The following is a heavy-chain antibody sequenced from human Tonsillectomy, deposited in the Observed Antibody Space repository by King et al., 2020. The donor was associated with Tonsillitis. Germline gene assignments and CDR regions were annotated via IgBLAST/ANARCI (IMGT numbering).Heavy chain of an antibody. D-gene: IGHD5-12*01. J-gene: IGHJ2*01. CDR3: AKDGSGLSDWYCDL. CDR2: IAYDASYE. Sequence: VQLVESGGGVVQPGTSLRLSCAASGFTFGDYGMHWVRQAPGKGLEWGALIAYDASYENYADSVKGRFTISRDNSKNTLYLKMNSLRVEDTAVYYCAKDGSGLSDWYCDLWGRGTLVTVSS. CDR1: GFTFGDYG. V-gene: IGHV3-30*18.